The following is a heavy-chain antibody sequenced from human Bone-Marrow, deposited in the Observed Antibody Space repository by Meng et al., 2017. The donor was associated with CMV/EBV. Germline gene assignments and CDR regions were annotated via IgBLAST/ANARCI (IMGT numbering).Heavy chain of an antibody. CDR1: GFTFSDYY. V-gene: IGHV3-11*04. CDR2: ISSSGSTI. J-gene: IGHJ4*02. CDR3: AREVASGIFGVDY. Sequence: CAASGFTFSDYYMSWIRQAPGKWLECVSYISSSGSTIYYADSVKGRFTISRDNAKNSLYLQMTSLRADDTAVYYCAREVASGIFGVDYWGQGTLVTVSS. D-gene: IGHD3-3*02.